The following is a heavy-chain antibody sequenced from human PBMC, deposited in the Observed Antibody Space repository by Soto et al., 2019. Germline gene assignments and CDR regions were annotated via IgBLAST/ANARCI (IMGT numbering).Heavy chain of an antibody. CDR1: GFTFSSYW. CDR3: ARDSNVLRFLEWLSYFDY. D-gene: IGHD3-3*01. CDR2: IISDGSST. J-gene: IGHJ4*02. Sequence: PGGPLRLSCAASGFTFSSYWMHWVRQAPGKGLVWVSRIISDGSSTSYADSVKGRFTISRDNAKNTLYLQMNSLRAEDTAVYYCARDSNVLRFLEWLSYFDYWGQGTLVTVSS. V-gene: IGHV3-74*01.